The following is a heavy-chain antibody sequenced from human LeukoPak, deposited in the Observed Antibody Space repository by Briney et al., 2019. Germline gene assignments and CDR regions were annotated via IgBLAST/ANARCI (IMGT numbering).Heavy chain of an antibody. CDR2: IGAGGHLT. J-gene: IGHJ4*02. CDR1: GFTFSSYA. D-gene: IGHD1-26*01. CDR3: AKHLVGSTRAFDY. V-gene: IGHV3-23*01. Sequence: GGSLRLSCAASGFTFSSYAMSWVRQAPGRGLEWVSTIGAGGHLTYYADSVKGRFTLSRDNSKGTVSLQMSSLRVEDTAVYYCAKHLVGSTRAFDYWGQGTPVTVSS.